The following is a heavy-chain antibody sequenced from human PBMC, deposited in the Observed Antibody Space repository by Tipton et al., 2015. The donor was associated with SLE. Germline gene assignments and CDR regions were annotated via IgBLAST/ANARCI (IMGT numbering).Heavy chain of an antibody. D-gene: IGHD3-16*01. CDR3: ARREKTHTWGWGDAFDI. Sequence: TLSLTCTVSGGSISSYYWSWIRQPPGKGLEWIGYIYTSGSTNYNPSLKSRVTISVDTSKNQFSLKLSSVTAADTAVYYCARREKTHTWGWGDAFDIWGQGTMVTVSS. J-gene: IGHJ3*02. V-gene: IGHV4-4*08. CDR2: IYTSGST. CDR1: GGSISSYY.